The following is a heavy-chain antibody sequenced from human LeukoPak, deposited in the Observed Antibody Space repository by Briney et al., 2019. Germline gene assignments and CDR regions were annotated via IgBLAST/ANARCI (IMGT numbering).Heavy chain of an antibody. V-gene: IGHV3-53*01. D-gene: IGHD5-24*01. CDR3: APDDLTDGYKGY. CDR2: IFPNGNT. CDR1: GFTVRSNY. J-gene: IGHJ4*02. Sequence: PGGSLRLSCAASGFTVRSNYMNWVRQAPGKGLEWVSVIFPNGNTNYADSVKGRFTIFRDNSKNTLYLQMNTLRAEDTAVYYCAPDDLTDGYKGYWGQGTLVTVSS.